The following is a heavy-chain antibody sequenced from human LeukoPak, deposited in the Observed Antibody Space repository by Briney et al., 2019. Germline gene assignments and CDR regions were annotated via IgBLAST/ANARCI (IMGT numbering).Heavy chain of an antibody. CDR2: IKKDGSET. V-gene: IGHV3-7*03. J-gene: IGHJ4*02. CDR3: ARGRYSGTTYYFNY. CDR1: GFTFSTYW. Sequence: GGSLRLSCAASGFTFSTYWMSWVRQVPGEGLEWVANIKKDGSETYYVDSVKGRFTISRDNAKNSLYLQMNSLRAEDTAMYYCARGRYSGTTYYFNYWGQGTLVTVSS. D-gene: IGHD5-12*01.